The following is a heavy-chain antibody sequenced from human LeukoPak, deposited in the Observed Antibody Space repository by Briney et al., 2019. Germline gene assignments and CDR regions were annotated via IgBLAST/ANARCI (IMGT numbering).Heavy chain of an antibody. D-gene: IGHD6-19*01. CDR3: ARQWLVNG. CDR1: GFTFSSYA. Sequence: GGSLRLSCAASGFTFSSYAMHWVRQAPGKGLEWVAVISYDGSNKYYADSVKGRFTISRDNSKNTLYLQMNSLGAEDTAVYYCARQWLVNGWGQGTLVTVSS. V-gene: IGHV3-30*04. CDR2: ISYDGSNK. J-gene: IGHJ4*02.